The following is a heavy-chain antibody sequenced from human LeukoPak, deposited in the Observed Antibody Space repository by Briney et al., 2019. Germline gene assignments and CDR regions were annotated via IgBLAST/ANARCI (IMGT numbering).Heavy chain of an antibody. Sequence: SVKVSCMASGGTFSSYAISWVRQAPGQGLEWMGRIIPILGIANYAQKFQGRVTITADKSTSTAYMELSSLRSEDTAVYYCARYYYDSSGYYYLLDVWGQGTTVTISS. V-gene: IGHV1-69*04. CDR1: GGTFSSYA. CDR2: IIPILGIA. J-gene: IGHJ6*02. CDR3: ARYYYDSSGYYYLLDV. D-gene: IGHD3-22*01.